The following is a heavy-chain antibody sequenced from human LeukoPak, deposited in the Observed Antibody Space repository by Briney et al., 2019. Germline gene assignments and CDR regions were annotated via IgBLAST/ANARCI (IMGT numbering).Heavy chain of an antibody. Sequence: GGSLRLSCAASGFTFSNYGMNWVRQAPGKGLEWVSSISPGSSYIYYADSVKGRFTISRNDAKNSLYLQMNSLRAEDTAVYYCAKLAADDYWGQGTLVTVSS. CDR3: AKLAADDY. CDR2: ISPGSSYI. D-gene: IGHD6-13*01. CDR1: GFTFSNYG. J-gene: IGHJ4*02. V-gene: IGHV3-21*04.